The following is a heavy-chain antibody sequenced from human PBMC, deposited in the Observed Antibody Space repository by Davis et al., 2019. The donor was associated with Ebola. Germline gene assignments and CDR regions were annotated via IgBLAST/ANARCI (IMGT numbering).Heavy chain of an antibody. D-gene: IGHD2-21*01. V-gene: IGHV1-69*10. CDR3: ASAVLTDCGADCYFGQS. J-gene: IGHJ5*02. CDR1: GGTFVNYA. CDR2: IIPMLGTA. Sequence: SVKVSCKASGGTFVNYAISWVRQAPGQGLEWMGGIIPMLGTANYAQKFQGRITITADKSTSTAYMELRGLKSEDTAVFYCASAVLTDCGADCYFGQSWGQGTLVTVSS.